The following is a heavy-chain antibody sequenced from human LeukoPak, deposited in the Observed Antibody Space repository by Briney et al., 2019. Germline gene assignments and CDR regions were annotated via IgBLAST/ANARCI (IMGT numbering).Heavy chain of an antibody. Sequence: ASVKVSYKASGYTFTGYYMHWVRQAPGQGLEWMGRINPNSGGTNYAQKFQGRVTMTRDTSISTAYMELSRLRSDDTAVYYCAREGSTEPSLGYWGQGTLVTVSS. CDR3: AREGSTEPSLGY. CDR2: INPNSGGT. CDR1: GYTFTGYY. V-gene: IGHV1-2*06. J-gene: IGHJ4*02. D-gene: IGHD3-16*01.